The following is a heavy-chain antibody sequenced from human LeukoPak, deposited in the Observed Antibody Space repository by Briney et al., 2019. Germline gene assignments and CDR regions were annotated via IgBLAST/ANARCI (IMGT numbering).Heavy chain of an antibody. V-gene: IGHV3-23*01. CDR3: AKARYSSGWDYFDY. CDR1: GFIFSSYA. D-gene: IGHD6-19*01. CDR2: ISGSGGST. Sequence: GGSLRLSCAASGFIFSSYAMSWVRRAPGKGLEWVSGISGSGGSTYYADSVKGRFTISRDNSKNTLYLQMNSLRGEDTAVYYCAKARYSSGWDYFDYWGQGTLVTVSS. J-gene: IGHJ4*02.